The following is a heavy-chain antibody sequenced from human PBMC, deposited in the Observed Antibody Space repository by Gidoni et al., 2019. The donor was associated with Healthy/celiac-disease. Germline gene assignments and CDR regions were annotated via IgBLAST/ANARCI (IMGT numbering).Heavy chain of an antibody. J-gene: IGHJ4*02. V-gene: IGHV3-21*01. Sequence: EVQLVESGGGLVKPGGSLRLSCAASGVTFSSYSMNWVRQAPGKGLEWVSSISSSSSYIYYADSVKGRFTISRDNAKNSLYLQMNSLRAEDTAVYYCARGGGGNYYFDYWGQGTLVTVSS. CDR3: ARGGGGNYYFDY. D-gene: IGHD6-25*01. CDR2: ISSSSSYI. CDR1: GVTFSSYS.